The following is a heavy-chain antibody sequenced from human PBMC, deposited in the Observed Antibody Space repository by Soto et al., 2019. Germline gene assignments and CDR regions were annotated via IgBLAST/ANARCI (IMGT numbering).Heavy chain of an antibody. Sequence: EVQLVESGGGLVQPGGSLRLSCAASGFTFSSYSMNWVRQAPGKGLEWVSAISGSGGSTHYADSVKGRFTISRDNSKNTLCLQMNSLRAEDTAVYYCAKLASGHYCTNGVCLLYYCDYWGQGAQVTVSS. V-gene: IGHV3-23*04. D-gene: IGHD2-8*01. CDR1: GFTFSSYS. CDR2: ISGSGGST. CDR3: AKLASGHYCTNGVCLLYYCDY. J-gene: IGHJ4*02.